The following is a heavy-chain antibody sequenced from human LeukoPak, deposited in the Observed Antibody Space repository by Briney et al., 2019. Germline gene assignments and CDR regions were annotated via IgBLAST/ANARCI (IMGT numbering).Heavy chain of an antibody. V-gene: IGHV1-18*01. CDR2: MNPNSGNT. CDR1: GYTFTSYG. J-gene: IGHJ4*02. Sequence: ASVKVSCKASGYTFTSYGISWVRQAPGQGLEWMGWMNPNSGNTGYAQKFQGRVTVTTDTSTTTAYMDLRSLRSDDTAVYYCAREGLDSGSGSLDYWGQGTLVTVSS. CDR3: AREGLDSGSGSLDY. D-gene: IGHD3-10*01.